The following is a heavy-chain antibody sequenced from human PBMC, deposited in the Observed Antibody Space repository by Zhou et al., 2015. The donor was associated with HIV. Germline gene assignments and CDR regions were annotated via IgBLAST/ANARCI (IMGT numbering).Heavy chain of an antibody. CDR2: ISWDGGRT. V-gene: IGHV3-43D*04. CDR3: AKGLGLGYFDQ. J-gene: IGHJ4*02. Sequence: EVQLVESGGIVVPPGGSLRLSCAVSGFTFDDYAMHWVRQAPGKGLEWVSLISWDGGRTNYADAVRGRFTISRDNSKKSLYLQMNSLRVDDSALYYCAKGLGLGYFDQWGQGTLVTVSS. D-gene: IGHD1-26*01. CDR1: GFTFDDYA.